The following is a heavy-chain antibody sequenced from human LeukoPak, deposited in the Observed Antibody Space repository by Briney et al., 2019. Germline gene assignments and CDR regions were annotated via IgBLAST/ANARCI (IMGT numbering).Heavy chain of an antibody. D-gene: IGHD2-2*01. CDR3: ARGPIKNVVVPAALDY. V-gene: IGHV1-18*01. J-gene: IGHJ4*02. CDR1: GYTFTSYG. CDR2: ISAYNGNT. Sequence: GASVKVSCKASGYTFTSYGISWVRQAPGQGLEWMGWISAYNGNTNYAQKLQGRVTMTTDTSTSTAYMELRSLRSDDTAVYYCARGPIKNVVVPAALDYWGQGTLVTVSS.